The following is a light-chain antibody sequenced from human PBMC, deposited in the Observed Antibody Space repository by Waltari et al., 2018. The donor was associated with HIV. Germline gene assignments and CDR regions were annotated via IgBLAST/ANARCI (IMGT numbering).Light chain of an antibody. CDR2: GNS. CDR3: QSYDSSLSVWV. V-gene: IGLV1-40*01. Sequence: QSVLTQPPSVSGAPGQRVTISCPGSSSNIGAGYDEPWYQQIPGTAPKLLIYGNSHRPSGVPDRFSGSKSGTSASLAITGLQAEDEADYYCQSYDSSLSVWVFGGGTKLTVL. CDR1: SSNIGAGYD. J-gene: IGLJ3*02.